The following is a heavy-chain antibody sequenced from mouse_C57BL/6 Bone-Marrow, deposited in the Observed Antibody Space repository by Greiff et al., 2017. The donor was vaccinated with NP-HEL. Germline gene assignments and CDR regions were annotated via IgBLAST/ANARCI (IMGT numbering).Heavy chain of an antibody. CDR1: GFNIKDDY. D-gene: IGHD2-4*01. CDR2: IDPENGDT. Sequence: EVQLQQSGAELVRPGASVKLSCKASGFNIKDDYMHWVKQRPEQGLEWIGWIDPENGDTEYASKFQGKATITADTSSNTAYLQLSSLTSEDTAVYYCTGDYDGDWGQGTLVTVSA. CDR3: TGDYDGD. J-gene: IGHJ3*01. V-gene: IGHV14-4*01.